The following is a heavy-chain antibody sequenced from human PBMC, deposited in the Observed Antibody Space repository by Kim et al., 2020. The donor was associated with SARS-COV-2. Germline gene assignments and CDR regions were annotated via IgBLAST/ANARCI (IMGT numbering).Heavy chain of an antibody. CDR3: ASSTSPGQYYYYYGMDV. D-gene: IGHD2-2*01. Sequence: GGSLRLSCAASGFTFDDYAMHWVRQAPGKGLERVSLISGDGGSTYYADSVKGRFTISRDNSKNSLYLQMNSLRTEDTALYYCASSTSPGQYYYYYGMDVWGQGTTVTVSS. J-gene: IGHJ6*02. CDR1: GFTFDDYA. V-gene: IGHV3-43*02. CDR2: ISGDGGST.